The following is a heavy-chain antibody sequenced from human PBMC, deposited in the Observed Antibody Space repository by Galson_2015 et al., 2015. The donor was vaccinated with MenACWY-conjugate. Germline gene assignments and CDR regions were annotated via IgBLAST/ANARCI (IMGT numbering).Heavy chain of an antibody. V-gene: IGHV1-3*01. CDR1: GYTFTTCS. CDR2: INAGNGNT. Sequence: SVKVSCKASGYTFTTCSIHWVRQAPGQRLEWMGWINAGNGNTKYSQNFQGRVTITRDTSATTAYMELSSLRSEDTAVYYCSRSPKVVVPAAFFDSWGQGTLVTVSS. CDR3: SRSPKVVVPAAFFDS. D-gene: IGHD2-2*01. J-gene: IGHJ4*02.